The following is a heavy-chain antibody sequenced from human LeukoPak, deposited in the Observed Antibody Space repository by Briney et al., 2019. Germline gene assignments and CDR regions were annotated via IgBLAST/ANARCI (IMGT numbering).Heavy chain of an antibody. CDR1: GYTFSAYW. J-gene: IGHJ6*02. V-gene: IGHV5-51*01. CDR2: IYPGESDT. Sequence: GESLKISCKGSGYTFSAYWIDWVRQMPGKGLEWMGSIYPGESDTRYSPSFQGQVTISADKSISTAYLQWSSLKASDTAMYYCARQPAAAGYYYYGMDVWGQGTTVTVSS. CDR3: ARQPAAAGYYYYGMDV. D-gene: IGHD6-13*01.